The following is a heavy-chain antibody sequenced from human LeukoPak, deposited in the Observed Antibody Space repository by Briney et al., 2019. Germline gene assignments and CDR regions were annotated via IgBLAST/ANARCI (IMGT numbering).Heavy chain of an antibody. J-gene: IGHJ4*02. CDR2: IGTIISTT. CDR1: GFTFGSYE. D-gene: IGHD6-13*01. Sequence: GGSLRLSCAASGFTFGSYEMIWVRQAPGKGLEWVAYIGTIISTTYCADSVKGRFTVSREDAKSSLYLQMSSLRAEDTAIYYCARSVYDLRGQRLVPGLDYWGQGTLVTVSS. CDR3: ARSVYDLRGQRLVPGLDY. V-gene: IGHV3-48*03.